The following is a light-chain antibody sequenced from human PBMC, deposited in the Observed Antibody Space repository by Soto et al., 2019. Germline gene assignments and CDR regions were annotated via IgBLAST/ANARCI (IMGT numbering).Light chain of an antibody. V-gene: IGKV3-20*01. CDR2: GAS. Sequence: EIVLTQSPGTLSLSPGERATLSCRASQSVSNNYLAWYQQKPGQAPRLLIYGASYRATGIPDRFSGSGSGTDFTLTISRLEPEDLAVYYCQQYGNSPLTFGQGTKVEIK. CDR1: QSVSNNY. CDR3: QQYGNSPLT. J-gene: IGKJ1*01.